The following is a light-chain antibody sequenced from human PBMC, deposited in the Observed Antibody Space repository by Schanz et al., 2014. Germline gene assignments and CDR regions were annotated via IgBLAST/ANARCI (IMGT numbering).Light chain of an antibody. V-gene: IGLV1-44*01. Sequence: QSVLTRPPSASGTPGQRVTISCSGSNSNIGSNLVTWYQQLPGTAPKLLIYSNDRRPSGVPDRFSASKSGTSASLAISGLQSEDEADYYCAAWDGSLIGYVFGTGTKLTVL. CDR2: SND. CDR3: AAWDGSLIGYV. CDR1: NSNIGSNL. J-gene: IGLJ1*01.